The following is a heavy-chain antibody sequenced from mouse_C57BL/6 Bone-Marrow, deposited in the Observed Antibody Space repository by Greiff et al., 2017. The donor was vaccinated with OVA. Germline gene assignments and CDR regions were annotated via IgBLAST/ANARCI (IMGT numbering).Heavy chain of an antibody. D-gene: IGHD1-1*01. CDR3: ARRSSYDYFDY. Sequence: EVQLQESGGGLVKPGGSLKLSCAASGFTFSDYGMHWVRQAPEKGLEWVAYISSGSSTIYYADTVKGRFTISRDNAKNTLFLQMTSLRSEDTAMYYCARRSSYDYFDYWGQGTTLTVSS. V-gene: IGHV5-17*01. CDR2: ISSGSSTI. J-gene: IGHJ2*01. CDR1: GFTFSDYG.